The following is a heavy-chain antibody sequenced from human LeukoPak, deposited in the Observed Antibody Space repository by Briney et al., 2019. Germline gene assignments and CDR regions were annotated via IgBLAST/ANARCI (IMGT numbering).Heavy chain of an antibody. V-gene: IGHV1-69*04. Sequence: ASVKVSCKASGGTFSSYAISWVRQALGQGLEWMGRIIPILGIANYAQKFQGRVTITADKSTSTAYMELSSLRSEDTAVYYCARDARNLVWEWGQGTLVTVSS. CDR3: ARDARNLVWE. J-gene: IGHJ4*02. CDR1: GGTFSSYA. CDR2: IIPILGIA. D-gene: IGHD3-10*01.